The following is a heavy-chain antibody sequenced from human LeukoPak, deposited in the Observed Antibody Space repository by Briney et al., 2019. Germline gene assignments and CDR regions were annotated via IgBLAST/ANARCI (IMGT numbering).Heavy chain of an antibody. CDR2: ISAYNGNT. Sequence: ASVKVSCKASGGTFSSYAISWVRQAPGQGLEWMGWISAYNGNTNYAQKLQGRVTMTTDTSTSTAYMELRSLRSDDTAVYYCAREGVLGYCSGGSCYTWFDPWGQGTLVTVSS. J-gene: IGHJ5*02. D-gene: IGHD2-15*01. CDR3: AREGVLGYCSGGSCYTWFDP. V-gene: IGHV1-18*01. CDR1: GGTFSSYA.